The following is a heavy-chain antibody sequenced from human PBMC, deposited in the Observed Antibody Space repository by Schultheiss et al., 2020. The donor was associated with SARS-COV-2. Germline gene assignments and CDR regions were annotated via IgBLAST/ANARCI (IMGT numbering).Heavy chain of an antibody. CDR2: ISGSGGST. D-gene: IGHD3-22*01. V-gene: IGHV3-23*01. Sequence: GESLKISCAASGFTVSSNYMAWVRQPPGKGLEWVSAISGSGGSTYYADSVKGRFTISRDNSKNTLYLQMNSLRAEDTAVYYCAKDMYYYYGSSGYYPSGGYYFDYWGQGTLVTVSS. J-gene: IGHJ4*02. CDR1: GFTVSSNY. CDR3: AKDMYYYYGSSGYYPSGGYYFDY.